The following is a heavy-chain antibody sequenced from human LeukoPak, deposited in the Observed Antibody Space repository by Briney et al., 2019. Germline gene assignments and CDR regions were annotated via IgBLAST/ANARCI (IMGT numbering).Heavy chain of an antibody. CDR2: ISGSGGST. Sequence: SGGSLRLSWAASGFTFSSYAMSWVRQAPGKGLEWFSAISGSGGSTYYADSVKGRFTISRDNSKNTLYLQMNSLRAEDTAVYYCAKARITMIVCPGTWGQGTLVTVSS. V-gene: IGHV3-23*01. J-gene: IGHJ5*02. D-gene: IGHD3-22*01. CDR3: AKARITMIVCPGT. CDR1: GFTFSSYA.